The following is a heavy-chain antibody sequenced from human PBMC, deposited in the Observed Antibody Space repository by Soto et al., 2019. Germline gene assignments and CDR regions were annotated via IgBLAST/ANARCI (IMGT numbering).Heavy chain of an antibody. D-gene: IGHD3-22*01. J-gene: IGHJ4*02. CDR3: ARGRRAYYASSDWVPLGY. CDR2: MNPNSGDT. V-gene: IGHV1-8*01. CDR1: GYTFTSYD. Sequence: QVQLVQSGAEVKKPGASVKVSCKASGYTFTSYDINWVRQATGQGLEWMGWMNPNSGDTRYAQKFQGRVTMTRDTSIGTTXMELSSLITEDTAVYYCARGRRAYYASSDWVPLGYWGQGTLVTVSS.